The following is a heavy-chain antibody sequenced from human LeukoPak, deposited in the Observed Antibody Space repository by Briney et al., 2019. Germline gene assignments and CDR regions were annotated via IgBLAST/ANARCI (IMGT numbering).Heavy chain of an antibody. Sequence: SETLSLTCAVYGGSFSGYYWSWIRQPPGKGLEWIGEINHSGSTNYNPSLKSRVTISVDTSKNQFSLKLSSVTAADTAVYYCARGGVLLGIDYWGQGTLSPSPQ. CDR2: INHSGST. V-gene: IGHV4-34*01. CDR1: GGSFSGYY. CDR3: ARGGVLLGIDY. J-gene: IGHJ4*02. D-gene: IGHD2-8*02.